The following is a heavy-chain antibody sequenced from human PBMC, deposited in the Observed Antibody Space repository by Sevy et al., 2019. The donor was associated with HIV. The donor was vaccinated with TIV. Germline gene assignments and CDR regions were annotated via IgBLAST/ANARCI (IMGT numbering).Heavy chain of an antibody. CDR3: ARDDRIAVAGHEDFQH. CDR1: GYTFTGYY. D-gene: IGHD6-19*01. Sequence: ASVKVSCKASGYTFTGYYMHWVRQAPGQGLEWMGRINPNSGGTNYAQKFQGRVTMTRDTSISTAYMELSRLRSDDTAVFYCARDDRIAVAGHEDFQHWGQGTLVTVSS. V-gene: IGHV1-2*06. J-gene: IGHJ1*01. CDR2: INPNSGGT.